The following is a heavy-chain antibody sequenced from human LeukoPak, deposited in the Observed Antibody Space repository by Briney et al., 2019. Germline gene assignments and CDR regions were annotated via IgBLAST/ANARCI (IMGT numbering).Heavy chain of an antibody. V-gene: IGHV3-23*01. CDR2: ICCSGGST. CDR3: AKGAFGFMITFGGVIAPFDY. CDR1: GFTFSSYA. J-gene: IGHJ4*02. Sequence: GGSLRLSCAASGFTFSSYAMSWVRQAAGKGLEWVSAICCSGGSTYYADSVKGRFTISRDNSKIQQYLQMNSLRAEDTAVYYCAKGAFGFMITFGGVIAPFDYWGQGTLVTVSS. D-gene: IGHD3-16*02.